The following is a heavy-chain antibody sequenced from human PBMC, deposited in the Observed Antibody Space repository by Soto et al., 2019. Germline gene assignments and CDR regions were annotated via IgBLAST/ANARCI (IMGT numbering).Heavy chain of an antibody. D-gene: IGHD3-10*01. V-gene: IGHV4-39*01. CDR1: GGSISSSSYY. CDR2: IYYSGST. Sequence: PSETLSLACTVSGGSISSSSYYWGWIRQPPGKGLEWVGSIYYSGSTYYNPSLKSRVTISVDTSKNQFSLKLSSVTAADTAVYYCATSDYDGSGSGVGYYYYYGMDVWGQGTTVT. J-gene: IGHJ6*02. CDR3: ATSDYDGSGSGVGYYYYYGMDV.